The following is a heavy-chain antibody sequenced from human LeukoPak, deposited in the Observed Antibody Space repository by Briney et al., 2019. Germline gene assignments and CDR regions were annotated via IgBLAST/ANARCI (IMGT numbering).Heavy chain of an antibody. J-gene: IGHJ4*02. CDR2: INTDGSTT. V-gene: IGHV3-74*01. CDR1: GFTFSRYG. D-gene: IGHD6-13*01. Sequence: GGSLRLSCAASGFTFSRYGMIWLRQAPGKGLVWVSRINTDGSTTSYADSVRGRFTISRDNAKNTLYVQMSSLRVEDTAVYYCARGVSDGCDYGGQGTLVTVSS. CDR3: ARGVSDGCDY.